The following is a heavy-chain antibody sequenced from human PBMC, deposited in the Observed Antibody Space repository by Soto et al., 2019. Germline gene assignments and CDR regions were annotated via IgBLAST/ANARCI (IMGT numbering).Heavy chain of an antibody. V-gene: IGHV4-39*01. D-gene: IGHD3-16*01. J-gene: IGHJ4*02. CDR3: ARSYYDYVWGSYCPTMFDY. CDR1: GGSVSTSNYY. CDR2: IYYRGDT. Sequence: QLQLQVSGPGQVKPSETLSLRCSVSGGSVSTSNYYWGWLRQPPGKGLEWIGSIYYRGDTYYNPSLKSRVTISVDTSKNQFSLNLSSVSAADTAVYYCARSYYDYVWGSYCPTMFDYWGRGTLVTVSS.